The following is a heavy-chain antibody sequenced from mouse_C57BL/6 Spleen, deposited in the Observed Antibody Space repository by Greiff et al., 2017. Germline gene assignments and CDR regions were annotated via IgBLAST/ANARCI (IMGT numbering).Heavy chain of an antibody. J-gene: IGHJ2*01. CDR3: ARSAAQAFYVDY. Sequence: QVQLQQSGAELVRPGTSVKVSCKASGYAFTNYLIEWVKQRPGQGLEWIGVINPGSGGTNYNEKFKGKATLTADKSSSTAYMQLSSLTSEDSAVYFCARSAAQAFYVDYWGQGTTLTVSS. CDR2: INPGSGGT. CDR1: GYAFTNYL. V-gene: IGHV1-54*01. D-gene: IGHD3-2*02.